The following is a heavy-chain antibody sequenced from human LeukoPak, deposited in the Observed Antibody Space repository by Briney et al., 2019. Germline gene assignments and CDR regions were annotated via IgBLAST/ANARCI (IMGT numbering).Heavy chain of an antibody. CDR2: IWYDGSNK. Sequence: GRSLRLSCAASGFTFSNYGMHWVRQAPGKGLGWVAVIWYDGSNKYYADSMKGRFTISRDNSKNTLYLLMNSLRAEDTAVYYCARGSLGTIAVAGTLDYWGQGILVTVSS. D-gene: IGHD6-19*01. J-gene: IGHJ4*02. V-gene: IGHV3-33*01. CDR3: ARGSLGTIAVAGTLDY. CDR1: GFTFSNYG.